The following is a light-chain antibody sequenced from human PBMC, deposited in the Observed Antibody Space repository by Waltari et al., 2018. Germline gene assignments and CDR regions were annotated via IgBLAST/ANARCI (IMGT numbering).Light chain of an antibody. CDR3: QQRSNWPRGFT. CDR2: DAS. J-gene: IGKJ3*01. CDR1: QSVSSD. Sequence: EIVLTQSPATLSLSPGERATLSCRASQSVSSDLAWYQQKPGQAPRLLIYDASNRATGIPARFSGSGSGTDFTLTISSLEPEDFAVYYCQQRSNWPRGFTFGPGTKVDIK. V-gene: IGKV3-11*01.